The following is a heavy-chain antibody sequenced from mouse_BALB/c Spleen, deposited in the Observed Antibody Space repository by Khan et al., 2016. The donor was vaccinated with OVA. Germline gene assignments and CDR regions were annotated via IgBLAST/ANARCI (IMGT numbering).Heavy chain of an antibody. D-gene: IGHD2-14*01. CDR2: IIYTGYT. CDR1: GDSITTGY. J-gene: IGHJ3*01. V-gene: IGHV3-8*02. Sequence: VQLKESGPSLVKPSQTLSLTCSVTGDSITTGYWNWIRKFPGNKLEYMGYIIYTGYTYYNPSLKSRISITRHTSNNQYYLQLNSVTDEDTVTSYCARSTYRYAFVYWGQGTLVTVSA. CDR3: ARSTYRYAFVY.